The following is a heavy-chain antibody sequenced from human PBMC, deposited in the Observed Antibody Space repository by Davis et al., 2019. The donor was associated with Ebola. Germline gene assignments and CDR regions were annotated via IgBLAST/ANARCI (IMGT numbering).Heavy chain of an antibody. J-gene: IGHJ3*02. V-gene: IGHV3-9*01. CDR3: AKAAFRGYEYGGDALDI. Sequence: SLKISCAASGFTFRTYAMHWVRQAPGKGLEWVSGISWNSGSIGYADSVKGRFTISRDNAKNSLYLQMNSLRADDTALYYCAKAAFRGYEYGGDALDIWGRGTMVTVSS. CDR1: GFTFRTYA. CDR2: ISWNSGSI. D-gene: IGHD5-12*01.